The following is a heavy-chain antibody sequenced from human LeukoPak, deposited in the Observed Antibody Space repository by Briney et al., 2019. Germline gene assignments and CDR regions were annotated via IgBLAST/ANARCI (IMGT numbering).Heavy chain of an antibody. CDR3: AGTGRYCSGGSCSFRGITY. CDR2: INHSGST. D-gene: IGHD2-15*01. Sequence: ETLSLTCAVYGGSFSGYYWSWIRQPPGKGLEWIGEINHSGSTNYNPSLKSRVTISVDTSKNQFSLKLSSVTAADTAVYYCAGTGRYCSGGSCSFRGITYWGQGTLVTVSS. CDR1: GGSFSGYY. V-gene: IGHV4-34*01. J-gene: IGHJ4*02.